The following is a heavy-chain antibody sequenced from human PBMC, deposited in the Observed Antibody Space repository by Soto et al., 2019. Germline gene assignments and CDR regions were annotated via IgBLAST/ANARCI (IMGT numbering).Heavy chain of an antibody. D-gene: IGHD2-15*01. V-gene: IGHV1-18*01. CDR2: ISAYNGNT. Sequence: QVQLVQSGAEVKKPGASVKVSCKASGYTFTSYGISWVRQAPGQGLEWMGWISAYNGNTNYAQKLQGRVTMTTDTSTSTAYMELRSLRSDDTAVYYRARDPPTHFLYCSGGSCYSEGLDYWGQGTLVTVSS. J-gene: IGHJ4*02. CDR3: ARDPPTHFLYCSGGSCYSEGLDY. CDR1: GYTFTSYG.